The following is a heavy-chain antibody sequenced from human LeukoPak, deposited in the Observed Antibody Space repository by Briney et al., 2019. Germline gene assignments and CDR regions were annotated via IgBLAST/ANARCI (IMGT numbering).Heavy chain of an antibody. J-gene: IGHJ2*01. V-gene: IGHV3-30*02. Sequence: GGSLRPSCAASGFTFSNYGMHWVRQAPGKGLEWMAFIRYDGSTKYYADSVKGRFTISRDNSKNTLYLQMNSLRAEDTAVYYCAKSPLGSTEPWYFDLWGRGTLVTVSS. CDR3: AKSPLGSTEPWYFDL. CDR1: GFTFSNYG. D-gene: IGHD1-26*01. CDR2: IRYDGSTK.